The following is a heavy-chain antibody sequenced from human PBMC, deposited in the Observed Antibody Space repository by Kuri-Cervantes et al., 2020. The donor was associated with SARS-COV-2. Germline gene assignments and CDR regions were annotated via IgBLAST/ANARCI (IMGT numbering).Heavy chain of an antibody. D-gene: IGHD2-15*01. Sequence: GESLKISCAASGFTFTMYGIHWVRQAPGKGLEWVAVISYDGSNIHYGDSVKGRFTISRDNSKNTLYLQMNSLRAEDTAVYYCARDNYCSGGSCYSYYYGMDVWGQGTTV. J-gene: IGHJ6*01. CDR3: ARDNYCSGGSCYSYYYGMDV. CDR2: ISYDGSNI. V-gene: IGHV3-33*08. CDR1: GFTFTMYG.